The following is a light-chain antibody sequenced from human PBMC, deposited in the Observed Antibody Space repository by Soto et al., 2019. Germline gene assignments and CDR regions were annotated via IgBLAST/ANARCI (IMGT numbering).Light chain of an antibody. CDR3: QQYGSSPWT. Sequence: EIVLTQSPGTLSLSPGERATLSCRASQSVSSSYLAWYQQKPGQAPRLLIYGASNRAFGIPDRFSGSGSGTDFNLTISRLEPEDFAVYYCQQYGSSPWTFGQGTKVEIK. J-gene: IGKJ1*01. CDR1: QSVSSSY. CDR2: GAS. V-gene: IGKV3-20*01.